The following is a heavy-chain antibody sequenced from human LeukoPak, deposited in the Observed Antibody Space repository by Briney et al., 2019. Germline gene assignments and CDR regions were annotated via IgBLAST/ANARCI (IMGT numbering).Heavy chain of an antibody. CDR3: ARVAGWAPFDY. J-gene: IGHJ4*02. CDR2: INSDGSST. CDR1: GFTFSRYL. Sequence: GGSLRLSRAASGFTFSRYLMHWVRQAPGKGLVWLSHINSDGSSTRYADSVKGRFTISRDNAKNTLYLQMNSLSAEDTAVYYCARVAGWAPFDYWGQGTLVTVSS. V-gene: IGHV3-74*01. D-gene: IGHD6-19*01.